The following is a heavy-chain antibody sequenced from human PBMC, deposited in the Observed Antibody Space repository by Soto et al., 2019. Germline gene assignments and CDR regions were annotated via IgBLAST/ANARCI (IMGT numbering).Heavy chain of an antibody. D-gene: IGHD2-2*02. Sequence: QVQLVQSGAEVKTPGASVKVSCKASGYTFTKYDMNWVRQAPGQGLEWMGWMNPTSGNTGYAQKFQGRLTMTWDTAIGIAHMELSSVRNEDTAVYYCARSDGHTFNWLDSWGQGTMVTVSA. CDR1: GYTFTKYD. J-gene: IGHJ5*01. CDR2: MNPTSGNT. V-gene: IGHV1-8*01. CDR3: ARSDGHTFNWLDS.